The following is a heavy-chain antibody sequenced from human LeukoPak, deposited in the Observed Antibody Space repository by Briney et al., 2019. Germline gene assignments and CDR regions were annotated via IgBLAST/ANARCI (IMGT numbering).Heavy chain of an antibody. Sequence: GASVKVSCKAPGYTFTSYGISWVRQAPGQGLEWMGWISTYNGNTNFAQKLQGRVTMTTDTSTSTAYMDLRSLRSDDTAVYYCAREPYGDAFDIWGQGTMVTVSS. J-gene: IGHJ3*02. V-gene: IGHV1-18*01. CDR1: GYTFTSYG. CDR3: AREPYGDAFDI. CDR2: ISTYNGNT. D-gene: IGHD4-17*01.